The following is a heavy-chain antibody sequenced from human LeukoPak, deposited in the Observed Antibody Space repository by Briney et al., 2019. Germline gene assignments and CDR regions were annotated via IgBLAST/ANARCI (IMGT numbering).Heavy chain of an antibody. V-gene: IGHV3-48*04. J-gene: IGHJ4*02. D-gene: IGHD1-26*01. CDR3: ARASIVGATPSDY. Sequence: GGSLRLSCAASGFTFSSYSMNWVRQAPGEGLEWVSYISSSSSTIYYADSVKGRFTISRDNAKNSLYLQMNSLRAEDTAVYYCARASIVGATPSDYWGQGTLVTVSS. CDR2: ISSSSSTI. CDR1: GFTFSSYS.